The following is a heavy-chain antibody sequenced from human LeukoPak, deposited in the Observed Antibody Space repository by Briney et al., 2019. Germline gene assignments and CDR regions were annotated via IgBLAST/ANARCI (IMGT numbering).Heavy chain of an antibody. V-gene: IGHV4-30-4*01. Sequence: SETLSLTCTVSGGSISSSDSHWSWLRQSPGKGLEWIGYISYRGSTPYNPSLRSRLTISIDTSQNQFSLKLTSVTAADTAAYYCVRVRTGTSCYDYWGQGTLVTVSP. D-gene: IGHD2-2*01. CDR3: VRVRTGTSCYDY. CDR2: ISYRGST. CDR1: GGSISSSDSH. J-gene: IGHJ4*02.